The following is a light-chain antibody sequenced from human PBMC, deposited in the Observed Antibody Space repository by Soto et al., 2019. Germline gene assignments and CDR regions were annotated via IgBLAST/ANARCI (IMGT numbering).Light chain of an antibody. V-gene: IGKV3-15*01. J-gene: IGKJ2*01. Sequence: EIVMTQSPVTLSVSPGERATLSCRASQSVNSNLAWYQQKPGQAPRLLIYGASTRATGIPARFSGGGSGTEFTLTISSLQSEDFAVYYCQQYNNWPPYTFGQGTKLEIK. CDR1: QSVNSN. CDR2: GAS. CDR3: QQYNNWPPYT.